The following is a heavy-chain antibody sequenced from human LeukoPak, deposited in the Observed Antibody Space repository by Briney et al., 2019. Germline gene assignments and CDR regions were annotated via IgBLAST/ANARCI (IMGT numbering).Heavy chain of an antibody. V-gene: IGHV4-39*07. CDR1: GDSISSSNCY. CDR2: IYFSGGT. J-gene: IGHJ4*03. Sequence: SETLSLTCTVSGDSISSSNCYWGWIRQPPGKGLEWIGSIYFSGGTYYNASLKSRVTISVDTSKNQFSLKLSSVTAADTAVYYCARDYYDSSGYYLDYFDYWGQGTVVTVSS. CDR3: ARDYYDSSGYYLDYFDY. D-gene: IGHD3-22*01.